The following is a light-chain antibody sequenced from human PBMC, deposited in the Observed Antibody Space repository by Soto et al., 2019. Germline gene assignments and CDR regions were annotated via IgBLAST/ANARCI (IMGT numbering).Light chain of an antibody. CDR3: QQRSIWPLT. Sequence: EVLLTQSPATLSVSPGESVTLSCRASQSINTFLAWYQQKPAQAPRLLIYDASSRAAGVPARFSGRGSGTDFTLTINSLEPEDFAVYHCQQRSIWPLTFGGGTRVE. V-gene: IGKV3-11*01. CDR1: QSINTF. J-gene: IGKJ4*01. CDR2: DAS.